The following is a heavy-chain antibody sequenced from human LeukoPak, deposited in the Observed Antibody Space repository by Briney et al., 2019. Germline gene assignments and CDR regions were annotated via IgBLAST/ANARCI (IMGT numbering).Heavy chain of an antibody. CDR1: GGSFSGYY. J-gene: IGHJ5*02. V-gene: IGHV4-59*01. CDR2: IYYSGST. Sequence: SETLSLTCAVYGGSFSGYYWSWIRQPPGKGLEWIGYIYYSGSTNYNPSLKSRVTISVDTSKNQFSLKLSSVTAADTAVYYCAREISHDILTGYHNWFDPWGQGTLVTVSS. CDR3: AREISHDILTGYHNWFDP. D-gene: IGHD3-9*01.